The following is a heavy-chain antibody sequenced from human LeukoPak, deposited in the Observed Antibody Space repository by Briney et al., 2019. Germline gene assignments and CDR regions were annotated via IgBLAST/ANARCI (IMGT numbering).Heavy chain of an antibody. CDR1: GFTFSSYG. J-gene: IGHJ4*02. CDR3: ARDLYHDSSPPGY. CDR2: IWYDGNNK. Sequence: GGSLRLSCAASGFTFSSYGMHWVRQAPGKGLEWVAVIWYDGNNKYYADSVKGRFTISRDNSKDTLYLQMNSLRAEDTAVYYCARDLYHDSSPPGYWGQGTLVTVSS. D-gene: IGHD3-22*01. V-gene: IGHV3-33*01.